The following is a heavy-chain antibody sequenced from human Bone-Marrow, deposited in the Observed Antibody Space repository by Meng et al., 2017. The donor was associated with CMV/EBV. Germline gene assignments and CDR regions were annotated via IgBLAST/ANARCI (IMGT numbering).Heavy chain of an antibody. CDR2: IKQDGSEK. D-gene: IGHD3-22*01. J-gene: IGHJ5*02. V-gene: IGHV3-7*01. CDR1: GFTFSSYW. Sequence: GGSLRLSCAASGFTFSSYWMSWVRQAPGKGLEWVANIKQDGSEKYYVDSVKGRFTISRDNAKNSLYLQMNSLRAEDTAVYYCARDKIGSGYYPNWFDPWGQGTLVTVS. CDR3: ARDKIGSGYYPNWFDP.